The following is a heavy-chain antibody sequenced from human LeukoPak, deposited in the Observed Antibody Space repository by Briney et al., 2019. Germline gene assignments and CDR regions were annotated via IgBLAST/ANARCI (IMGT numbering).Heavy chain of an antibody. J-gene: IGHJ4*02. D-gene: IGHD3-16*01. V-gene: IGHV3-23*01. Sequence: GGSLRLSCAASGSNFKIYAMSWVRQAPGKGLEWVSTIGGSDGSTSYADSVKGRFTISRDNSKNTVYLQLNSLRVEDTAVYYCAKDSHIWVPLMLYYFDYWGQGMLVTVSS. CDR3: AKDSHIWVPLMLYYFDY. CDR1: GSNFKIYA. CDR2: IGGSDGST.